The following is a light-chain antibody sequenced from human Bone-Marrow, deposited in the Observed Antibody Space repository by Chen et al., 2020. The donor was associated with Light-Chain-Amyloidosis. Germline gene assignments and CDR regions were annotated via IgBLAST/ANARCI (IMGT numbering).Light chain of an antibody. Sequence: DIQMTQSPSTLSASVGDRVTITCRASQNIDTYLAWYQHKPGKAPKLLIYQASSLESGVPLRFSSSGSGTEFTLTISSLQPDDFATYFCQEFKSHDMCNFGQGTKLEIK. V-gene: IGKV1-5*03. J-gene: IGKJ2*04. CDR3: QEFKSHDMCN. CDR1: QNIDTY. CDR2: QAS.